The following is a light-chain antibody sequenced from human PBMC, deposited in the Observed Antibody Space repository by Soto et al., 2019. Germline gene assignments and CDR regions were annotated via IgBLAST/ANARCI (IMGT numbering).Light chain of an antibody. V-gene: IGKV3-15*01. CDR3: QQYNNWPPRT. Sequence: EIVMTQSPASLSVSPGETATLSSRASQSISNSLAWYQQKPGQAPSLLIYGPSTRATGIPARFSGSGSGTEFTLTISSLQSEDSALYYCQQYNNWPPRTFGQGTKLEIK. J-gene: IGKJ2*01. CDR2: GPS. CDR1: QSISNS.